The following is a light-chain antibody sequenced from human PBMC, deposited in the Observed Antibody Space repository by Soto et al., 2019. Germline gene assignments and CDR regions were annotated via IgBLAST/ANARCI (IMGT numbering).Light chain of an antibody. CDR1: MRDVGAYNL. CDR2: EVR. J-gene: IGLJ2*01. CDR3: QVWDSSSDHVL. V-gene: IGLV2-14*01. Sequence: QSALTQPASVSGSAGQSITISCSGTMRDVGAYNLVSWYQQHPGTAPKLIIYEVRNRPSGISSRFSGSRSGNTASLTISRVEAGDEADYYCQVWDSSSDHVLFGGGTKLTVL.